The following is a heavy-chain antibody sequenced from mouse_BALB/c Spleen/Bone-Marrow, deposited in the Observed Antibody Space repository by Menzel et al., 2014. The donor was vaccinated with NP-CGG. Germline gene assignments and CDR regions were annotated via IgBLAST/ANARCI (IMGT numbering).Heavy chain of an antibody. Sequence: QVQLKESGAELVRPGSSVKISCKASGYAFSSYWMNWVKQRPGQGLEWIGQIYPGDSDTDHNGKFKGKATLTADKSSNTAYMQLTSLTSEDSAVYFCARGGISVDYWGQGTTLTVSS. J-gene: IGHJ2*01. V-gene: IGHV1-80*01. CDR3: ARGGISVDY. CDR1: GYAFSSYW. CDR2: IYPGDSDT.